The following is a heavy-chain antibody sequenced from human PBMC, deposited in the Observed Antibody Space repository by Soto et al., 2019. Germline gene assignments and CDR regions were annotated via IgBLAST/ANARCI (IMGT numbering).Heavy chain of an antibody. CDR1: GATVSSGSFY. CDR2: IYNNETF. J-gene: IGHJ4*02. V-gene: IGHV4-61*01. Sequence: SETLSLTCSVSGATVSSGSFYWSWIRQPPGKGLEWIGFIYNNETFNYNPSLKSRVTLSVDTSKHQFSLKLSSVTAADTAVYYCARVPLRYSSSHNFDSWGQGALVTVSS. CDR3: ARVPLRYSSSHNFDS. D-gene: IGHD6-19*01.